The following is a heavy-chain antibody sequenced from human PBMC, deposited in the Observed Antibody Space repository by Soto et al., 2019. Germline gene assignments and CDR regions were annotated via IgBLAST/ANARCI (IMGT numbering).Heavy chain of an antibody. CDR2: IYYSGST. Sequence: SETLSLTCTVSGGPITSSYYWGWIRQPPGKGLEWIGSIYYSGSTYYNPSLKSRVTISVDTSKNQFSLKLSSVTAADTAVYYCATIPATTILTDYWGQGTLVT. CDR1: GGPITSSYY. D-gene: IGHD2-2*02. J-gene: IGHJ4*02. V-gene: IGHV4-39*01. CDR3: ATIPATTILTDY.